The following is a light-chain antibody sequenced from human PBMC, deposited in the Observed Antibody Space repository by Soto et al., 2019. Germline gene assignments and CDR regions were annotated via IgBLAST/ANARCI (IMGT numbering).Light chain of an antibody. CDR1: QTVNNN. CDR2: GAS. Sequence: EIVMTQSPATLSVSPGERATLSCRASQTVNNNLAWYQQKPGQAPRLLIYGASARATGIPARFSGSGSGTEIPITISILQSEDFAVYYCQQYNNCPLTFGGGTKVEIK. J-gene: IGKJ4*01. V-gene: IGKV3-15*01. CDR3: QQYNNCPLT.